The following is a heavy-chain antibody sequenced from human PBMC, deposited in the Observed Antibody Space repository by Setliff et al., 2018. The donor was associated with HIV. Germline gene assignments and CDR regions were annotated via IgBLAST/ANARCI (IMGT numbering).Heavy chain of an antibody. J-gene: IGHJ4*02. V-gene: IGHV4-59*01. CDR1: GDSISASY. D-gene: IGHD4-17*01. CDR3: TKGRLGQADY. CDR2: IYYSGST. Sequence: PSATLSLTCAVSGDSISASYWNWIRQFPGGGLEWIGYIYYSGSTKYNPFLKSRVTISIDKSRKYFSLKLPSATAADTAMYFCTKGRLGQADYWGQGTLVTVSS.